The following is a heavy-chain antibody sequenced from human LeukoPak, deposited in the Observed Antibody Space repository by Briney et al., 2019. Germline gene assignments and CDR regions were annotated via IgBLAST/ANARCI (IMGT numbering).Heavy chain of an antibody. CDR1: GFTFSSFE. Sequence: GGSLRLSCAASGFTFSSFEMNWVRQAPGKGLEWISYIRISGSAKYYADSVKGRFTISRDNAKDSLYLQMNSLRAEDTAVYYCARVRKDIQSMVRGQNYYYYYMDVWGKGTTVTISS. D-gene: IGHD3-10*01. CDR2: IRISGSAK. V-gene: IGHV3-48*03. J-gene: IGHJ6*03. CDR3: ARVRKDIQSMVRGQNYYYYYMDV.